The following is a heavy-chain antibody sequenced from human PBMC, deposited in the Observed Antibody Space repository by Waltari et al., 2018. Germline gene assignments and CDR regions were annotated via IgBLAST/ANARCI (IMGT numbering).Heavy chain of an antibody. CDR2: INGEGTGT. J-gene: IGHJ6*02. Sequence: EEQLVESGGGLVQPGESLRLSCAASGFTFSRYWMDWVRQAPGKGLVWVARINGEGTGTTYAESGKGRFTISRDNAKNTLYVQMNRLRAEDTAVYYCARVATKTYSSPVPGRPYYYGMDVWGQGTTVTVSS. V-gene: IGHV3-74*01. D-gene: IGHD6-13*01. CDR3: ARVATKTYSSPVPGRPYYYGMDV. CDR1: GFTFSRYW.